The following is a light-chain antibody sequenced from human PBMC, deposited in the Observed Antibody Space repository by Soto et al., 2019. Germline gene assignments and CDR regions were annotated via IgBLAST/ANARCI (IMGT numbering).Light chain of an antibody. CDR1: QGISSY. CDR2: AAS. J-gene: IGKJ4*01. CDR3: QQLNSYLALT. V-gene: IGKV1-9*01. Sequence: DIQLTQSPSFLSASVGDRVTITCRASQGISSYLAWYQQKPGKAPKLLIYAASTLQSGVPSRFIGSGSGTEFTLTISSLQPEDFATYYCQQLNSYLALTFGGGTKVEIK.